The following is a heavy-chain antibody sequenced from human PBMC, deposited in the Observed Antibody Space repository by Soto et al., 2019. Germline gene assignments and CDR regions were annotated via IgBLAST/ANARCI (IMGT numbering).Heavy chain of an antibody. CDR3: ARVGGYNNWFDP. V-gene: IGHV4-34*01. J-gene: IGHJ5*02. D-gene: IGHD5-12*01. CDR2: INHSGST. Sequence: SETLSLTCAVYGGSFSGYYWSWIRQPPGKGLEWIGEINHSGSTNYNPSLKSRVTISVDTSKNQFSLKLSSVTAADTAVYYCARVGGYNNWFDPWGQGTLVTAPQ. CDR1: GGSFSGYY.